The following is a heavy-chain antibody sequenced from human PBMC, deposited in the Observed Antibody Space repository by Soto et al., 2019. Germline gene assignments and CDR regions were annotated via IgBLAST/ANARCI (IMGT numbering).Heavy chain of an antibody. D-gene: IGHD6-19*01. V-gene: IGHV3-48*03. Sequence: DVQLVESGGGLVQPGGSLRLPCGPSGFTFSSDDMNWVRQAPGKGLEWIAHMSSSGTTTYYADSVKGRFTISRDNAKNSLYLQMNSLRAEDTAVYYCARGLWGSGWDYWGQGTLVTVSS. J-gene: IGHJ4*02. CDR3: ARGLWGSGWDY. CDR2: MSSSGTTT. CDR1: GFTFSSDD.